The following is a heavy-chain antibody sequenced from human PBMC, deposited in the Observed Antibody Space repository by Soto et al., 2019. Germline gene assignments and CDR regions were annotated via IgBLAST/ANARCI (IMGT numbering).Heavy chain of an antibody. CDR3: ATGGIYDSSGYYENY. CDR2: INHSGST. J-gene: IGHJ4*02. CDR1: GGSFSGYY. D-gene: IGHD3-22*01. Sequence: PSETLSLTCAVYGGSFSGYYWIWIRQPPGKGLEWIGEINHSGSTNYNPSLKSRVTISVDTSKNQFSLKLSSVTAADTAVYYCATGGIYDSSGYYENYWGQGTLVTVSS. V-gene: IGHV4-34*01.